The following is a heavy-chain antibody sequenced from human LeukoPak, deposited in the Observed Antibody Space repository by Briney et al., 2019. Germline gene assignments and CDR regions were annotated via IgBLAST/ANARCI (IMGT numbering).Heavy chain of an antibody. Sequence: ASVKVSCKASGYTFTGYHMHWVRQAPGQGLEWMGRINPNSGDTNYAQKLQGRVTMTRDTSISTAYVELSRLRSDDTAVYYCAGDYCSSTSCLFDYWGQGTLVTVSS. CDR3: AGDYCSSTSCLFDY. J-gene: IGHJ4*02. CDR1: GYTFTGYH. V-gene: IGHV1-2*06. CDR2: INPNSGDT. D-gene: IGHD2-2*01.